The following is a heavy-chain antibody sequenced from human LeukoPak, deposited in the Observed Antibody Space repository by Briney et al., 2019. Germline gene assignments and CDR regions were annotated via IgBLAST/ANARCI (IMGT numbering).Heavy chain of an antibody. CDR1: GFTFSNYA. Sequence: GGSLRLSCAASGFTFSNYAMHWVRQAPGKGLEWVAVISYDGSNKYYADSVKGRFTISRDNSKNTLYLQMNSLRAEDTAVYYCARDSTVWGTQPTSYWGQGTLVTVSS. J-gene: IGHJ4*02. D-gene: IGHD3-16*01. CDR2: ISYDGSNK. CDR3: ARDSTVWGTQPTSY. V-gene: IGHV3-30-3*01.